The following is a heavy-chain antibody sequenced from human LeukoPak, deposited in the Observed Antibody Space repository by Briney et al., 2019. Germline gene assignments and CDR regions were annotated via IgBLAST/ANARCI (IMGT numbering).Heavy chain of an antibody. D-gene: IGHD5-18*01. CDR2: ISGSGGST. Sequence: QPGGSLRLSCAASGFTFSSYAMSWVRQAPGKGLEWVSAISGSGGSTYYADSVKGRFTISRDNSKNTLYLQMNSLRAEDTAVYYCARDTAMVGHAFDIWGQGTMVTVSS. V-gene: IGHV3-23*01. CDR1: GFTFSSYA. J-gene: IGHJ3*02. CDR3: ARDTAMVGHAFDI.